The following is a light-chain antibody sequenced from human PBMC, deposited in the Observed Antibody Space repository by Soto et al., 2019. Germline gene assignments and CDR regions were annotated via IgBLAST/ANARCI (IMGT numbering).Light chain of an antibody. V-gene: IGKV3-20*01. J-gene: IGKJ4*01. CDR2: GTS. Sequence: EIVLTQSPGTLSLSPGDRATLSYRASQRISSIYFAWYQQKPGQAPRLLIYGTSIRATGIPDRFSGSGSGTDFTLTISRREPEDFAVYYCQQCGSSPPTFGGGTKVDIK. CDR3: QQCGSSPPT. CDR1: QRISSIY.